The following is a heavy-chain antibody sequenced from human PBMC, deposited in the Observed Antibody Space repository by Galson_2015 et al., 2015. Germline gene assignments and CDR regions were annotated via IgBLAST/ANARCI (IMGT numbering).Heavy chain of an antibody. CDR2: INAGNGDT. Sequence: VKVSCKASGYTFTSYGVHWVRQAPGQRPAWMGWINAGNGDTKNSQKFQDRVTVSRDTSASIVYLELSSLTSEDTATYYCARERSFGHFYYGMDVWGQGTTVTVSS. D-gene: IGHD5-18*01. J-gene: IGHJ6*02. CDR1: GYTFTSYG. CDR3: ARERSFGHFYYGMDV. V-gene: IGHV1-3*01.